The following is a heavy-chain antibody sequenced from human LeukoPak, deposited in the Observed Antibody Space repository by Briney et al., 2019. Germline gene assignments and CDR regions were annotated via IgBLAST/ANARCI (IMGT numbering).Heavy chain of an antibody. J-gene: IGHJ4*02. Sequence: PGGSLRLSCAASGFTFSSYAMSWVRQAPGKGLEWVSGISGSGDSTYYADSVRGRFTISRDNYKNTLFLQMNSLKFEDTAIYYCARDFGDYGIDYWGRGTLVTVSS. D-gene: IGHD4-17*01. CDR2: ISGSGDST. CDR1: GFTFSSYA. V-gene: IGHV3-23*01. CDR3: ARDFGDYGIDY.